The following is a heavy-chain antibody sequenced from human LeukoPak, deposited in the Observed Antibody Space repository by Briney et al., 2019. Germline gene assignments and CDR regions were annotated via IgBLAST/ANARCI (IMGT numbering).Heavy chain of an antibody. V-gene: IGHV4-34*01. CDR3: ARIQAGFDY. J-gene: IGHJ4*02. CDR1: GGSFSGYY. CDR2: INHSGST. Sequence: PSETLSLTCAVYGGSFSGYYWSWIRQPPGKGLEWIGEINHSGSTNYNPSLKSRVTISVDTSKNQFSLKLSSVTAADTAVYYCARIQAGFDYWGQGTLVTVSS.